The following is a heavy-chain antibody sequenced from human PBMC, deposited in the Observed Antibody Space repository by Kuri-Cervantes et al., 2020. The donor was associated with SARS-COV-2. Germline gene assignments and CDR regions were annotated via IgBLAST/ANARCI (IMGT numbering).Heavy chain of an antibody. CDR2: ISGSGAST. J-gene: IGHJ4*02. V-gene: IGHV3-23*01. CDR1: GFTFSSYA. CDR3: AREPGGTFDY. Sequence: GGSLRLSCAASGFTFSSYAMNWVRQAPGKGLEWVSAISGSGASTYYADSVKGRFTISRDNSKNSLYLQMNSLRAEDTAVYYCAREPGGTFDYWGQGTLVTVSS. D-gene: IGHD1-14*01.